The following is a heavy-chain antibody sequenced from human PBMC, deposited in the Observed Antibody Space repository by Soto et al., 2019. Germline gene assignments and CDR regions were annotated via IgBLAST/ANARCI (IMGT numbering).Heavy chain of an antibody. J-gene: IGHJ4*02. CDR2: ISYDGSNK. V-gene: IGHV3-30*18. Sequence: QVQLVESGGGVVQPGRSLRLSCAASGFTFSSYGLHWVRQAPGKGLEWVAVISYDGSNKYYPDSVKGRFTISRDNSKNTLYLQMSSLRAEDTAVYYCAKLGGHCSGGSCYSFGAWGQGTLVTVSS. CDR1: GFTFSSYG. CDR3: AKLGGHCSGGSCYSFGA. D-gene: IGHD2-15*01.